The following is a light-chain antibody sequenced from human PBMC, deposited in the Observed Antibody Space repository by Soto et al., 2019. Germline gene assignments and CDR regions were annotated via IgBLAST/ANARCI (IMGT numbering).Light chain of an antibody. J-gene: IGKJ1*01. CDR3: QHYNSYSEA. CDR2: QAS. V-gene: IGKV1-5*03. CDR1: QTISSW. Sequence: DIQMTQSPSTLSASVGDRFTITCLAIQTISSWLAWYQQKPGKAPKLLIYQASTLKSGVPSRFRGSGSGTEDTLTISSLQPDDFETYYCQHYNSYSEAFGQGTKVDNK.